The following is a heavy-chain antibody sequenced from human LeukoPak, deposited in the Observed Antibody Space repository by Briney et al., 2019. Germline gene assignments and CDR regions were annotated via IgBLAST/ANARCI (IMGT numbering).Heavy chain of an antibody. V-gene: IGHV3-21*01. J-gene: IGHJ4*02. CDR1: RFRFSSYD. Sequence: GGSLRLSCAASRFRFSSYDMKWVRQAPGKGLEWVSSISRSSSYIYYAGSVKGRFAISRDKDKHSLYLQMNSLRAEDTAVYYCAKQGEESRYDSSDYIDYWGRGTRVSVSS. CDR2: ISRSSSYI. CDR3: AKQGEESRYDSSDYIDY. D-gene: IGHD3-22*01.